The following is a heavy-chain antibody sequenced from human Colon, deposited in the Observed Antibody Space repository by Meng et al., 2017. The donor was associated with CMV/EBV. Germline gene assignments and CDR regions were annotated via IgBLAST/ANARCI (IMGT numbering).Heavy chain of an antibody. Sequence: EGQLLGSGGGSVKPGGSLSLSCVTSGFPFSNVWMSWVRQAPGKGLEWVGRIARKTDGGTADYAAPVKGRFTISRDDSKTTLYLQMNSLRSEDTAVYYCTTAYGRGTGDYWGQGTLVTVSS. CDR3: TTAYGRGTGDY. V-gene: IGHV3-15*04. D-gene: IGHD1-14*01. J-gene: IGHJ4*02. CDR1: GFPFSNVW. CDR2: IARKTDGGTA.